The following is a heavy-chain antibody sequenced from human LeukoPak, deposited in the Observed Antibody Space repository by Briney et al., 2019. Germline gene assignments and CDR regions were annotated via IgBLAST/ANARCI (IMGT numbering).Heavy chain of an antibody. CDR1: GGSFSGYY. CDR3: ATNRRGRSSGYYRGFDY. V-gene: IGHV4-34*01. CDR2: INHSGST. J-gene: IGHJ4*02. Sequence: SETLSLTCAVYGGSFSGYYWSWIRQPPGKGLEWIGEINHSGSTNYNPSLKSRVTISVDTSKNQFSLKLSSVTAADTAVYYCATNRRGRSSGYYRGFDYWGQGTLVTVSS. D-gene: IGHD3-22*01.